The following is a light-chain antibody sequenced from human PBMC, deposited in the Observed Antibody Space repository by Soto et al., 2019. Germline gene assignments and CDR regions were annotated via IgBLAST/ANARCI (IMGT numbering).Light chain of an antibody. Sequence: QSVLTQPASVSGSPGQSITISCSGTRSDIGSYNYVAWYQQFPGKTPKILIYGVSNRPSGVSSRFSGSKSGNTASLTISGLQAEDEADYYCCSFETGSTYVFGTGTKVTVL. J-gene: IGLJ1*01. CDR3: CSFETGSTYV. CDR2: GVS. CDR1: RSDIGSYNY. V-gene: IGLV2-23*02.